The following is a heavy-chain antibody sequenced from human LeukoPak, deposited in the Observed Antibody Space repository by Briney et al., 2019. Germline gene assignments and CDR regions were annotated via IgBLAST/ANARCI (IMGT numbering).Heavy chain of an antibody. CDR3: ARLRSGYYIGPDY. CDR2: IYTSGST. J-gene: IGHJ4*02. D-gene: IGHD3-3*01. V-gene: IGHV4-4*07. CDR1: GGSISSYY. Sequence: GSLRLSCTVSGGSISSYYWSWIRRPAGKGLEWIGRIYTSGSTNYNPSLKSRVTMSVDTSKNQFSLKLSSVTAADTAVYYCARLRSGYYIGPDYWGQGTLVTVSS.